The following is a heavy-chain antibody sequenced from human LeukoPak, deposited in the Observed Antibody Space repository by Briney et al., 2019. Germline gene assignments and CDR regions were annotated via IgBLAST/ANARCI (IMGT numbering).Heavy chain of an antibody. V-gene: IGHV4-61*02. Sequence: PSETLSLTCTVSGGSISSSSYYWSWIRQPAWKGLEWIGRIYTSGSTNYNPSLKSRVTMSVDTSKNQFSLKLSSVTAADTAVYYCARDQDGPYGDYAYFDYWGQGTLVTVSS. J-gene: IGHJ4*02. D-gene: IGHD4-17*01. CDR2: IYTSGST. CDR1: GGSISSSSYY. CDR3: ARDQDGPYGDYAYFDY.